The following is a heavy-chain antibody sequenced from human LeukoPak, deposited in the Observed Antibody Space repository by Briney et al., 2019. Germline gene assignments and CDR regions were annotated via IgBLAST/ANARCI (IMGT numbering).Heavy chain of an antibody. Sequence: GESLKISCKGSGYSFTSNWIGWVRQMPGKGLESMGIIWPFDSDTRYSPSFQGQVTISADKSINTAYPQWSSLKASDTAMYYCARLDCSSTTCPFNYWGQGTLVTVSS. CDR2: IWPFDSDT. CDR1: GYSFTSNW. D-gene: IGHD2-2*01. CDR3: ARLDCSSTTCPFNY. J-gene: IGHJ4*02. V-gene: IGHV5-51*01.